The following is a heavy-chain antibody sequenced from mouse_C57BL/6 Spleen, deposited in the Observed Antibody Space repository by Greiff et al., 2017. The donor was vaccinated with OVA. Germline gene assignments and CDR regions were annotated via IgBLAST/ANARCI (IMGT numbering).Heavy chain of an antibody. J-gene: IGHJ2*01. Sequence: QVQLQQSGAELVRPGTSVKVSCKASGYAFTNYLIEWVKQRPGQGLEWIGVINPGSGGTNYNEKFKGKATLTADKSSSTAYMQLSSLTSEDSAVYFCARGGIYYGNYRYFDYWGQGTTLTVSS. V-gene: IGHV1-54*01. CDR2: INPGSGGT. CDR3: ARGGIYYGNYRYFDY. CDR1: GYAFTNYL. D-gene: IGHD2-1*01.